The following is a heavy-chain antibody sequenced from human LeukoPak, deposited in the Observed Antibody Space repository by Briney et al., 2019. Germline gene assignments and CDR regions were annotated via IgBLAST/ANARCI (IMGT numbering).Heavy chain of an antibody. J-gene: IGHJ4*02. CDR3: ARERTYYYDSSGYHNDY. Sequence: PGGSLRLSCAASGFTFSSYAMSWVRQAPGKGLEWVSAISGSGGSTYYADSVKGRFTISRDNAKNSLYLQMNSLRAEDTAVYYCARERTYYYDSSGYHNDYWGQGTLVTVSS. V-gene: IGHV3-23*01. CDR2: ISGSGGST. CDR1: GFTFSSYA. D-gene: IGHD3-22*01.